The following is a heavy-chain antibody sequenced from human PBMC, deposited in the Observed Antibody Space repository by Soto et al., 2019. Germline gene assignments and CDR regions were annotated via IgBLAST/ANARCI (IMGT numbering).Heavy chain of an antibody. CDR2: ISYDGSNK. D-gene: IGHD3-10*01. CDR1: GFTFSSYG. J-gene: IGHJ6*02. Sequence: GGSLRLSCAASGFTFSSYGMHWVRQAPGKGLEWVAVISYDGSNKYYADSVKGRFTISRDNSKNTLYLQMNSLRAEDTAVYYCSRGLPRYYYGSGSYPSHPDLPRLYYYYYYGMDVWGQGTTVTVSS. CDR3: SRGLPRYYYGSGSYPSHPDLPRLYYYYYYGMDV. V-gene: IGHV3-30*03.